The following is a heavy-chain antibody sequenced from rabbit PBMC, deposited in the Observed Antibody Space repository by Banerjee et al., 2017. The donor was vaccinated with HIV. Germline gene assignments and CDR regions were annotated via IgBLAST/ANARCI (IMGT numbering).Heavy chain of an antibody. J-gene: IGHJ4*01. CDR3: VRGDYSYDYAGYAYAIYFNL. V-gene: IGHV1S7*01. CDR2: IYAGKGRT. D-gene: IGHD6-1*01. CDR1: GFDFNIYY. Sequence: QLKETGGGLVQPGGSLTLSCKASGFDFNIYYMSWVRQAPGKGLEWIGIIYAGKGRTDYASWVNGRFTISSDNAQNTVDLQMNSLTAADTATYFCVRGDYSYDYAGYAYAIYFNLWGPGTLVTVS.